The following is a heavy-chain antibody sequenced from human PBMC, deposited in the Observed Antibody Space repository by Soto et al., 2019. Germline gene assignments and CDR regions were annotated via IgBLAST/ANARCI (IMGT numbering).Heavy chain of an antibody. CDR1: GGSISSYY. Sequence: PSETLSLTCTVSGGSISSYYWSWIRQSPGKGLEWIGYIYYSGSTNYNPSLKSRVTISVDTSKNQFSLKLSSVTAADTAVYYCARDRASNGPYYYYYGMDVWGQGTTVTVSS. CDR2: IYYSGST. J-gene: IGHJ6*02. CDR3: ARDRASNGPYYYYYGMDV. D-gene: IGHD3-10*01. V-gene: IGHV4-59*01.